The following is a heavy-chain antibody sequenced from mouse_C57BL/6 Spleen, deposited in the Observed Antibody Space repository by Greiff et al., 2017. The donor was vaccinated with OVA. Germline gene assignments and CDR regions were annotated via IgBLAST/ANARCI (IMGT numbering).Heavy chain of an antibody. CDR1: GYTFTSYW. CDR2: IHPNSGST. D-gene: IGHD1-1*01. J-gene: IGHJ1*03. Sequence: QVQLQQPGAELVKPGASVKLSCKASGYTFTSYWMHWVKQRPGQGLEWIGMIHPNSGSTNYNEKFKSKATLTVDKSSSTADMQLSSLTSEDSAVYYCARSYYGSSYDWYFDVWGTGTTVTVSS. CDR3: ARSYYGSSYDWYFDV. V-gene: IGHV1-64*01.